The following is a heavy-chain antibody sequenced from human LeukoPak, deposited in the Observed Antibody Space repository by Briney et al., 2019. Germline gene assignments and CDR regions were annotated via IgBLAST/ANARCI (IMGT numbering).Heavy chain of an antibody. Sequence: GGSLRLSCAASGFTFSSYGMSWVRQAPGKGLEWVSGITDSGGGTYYADSVKGRFTISRDNSKNTLYLQMNSLRAEDTAVYYCAKLRGLQDAFDIWGQGTMVTVSS. V-gene: IGHV3-23*01. CDR3: AKLRGLQDAFDI. CDR1: GFTFSSYG. J-gene: IGHJ3*02. CDR2: ITDSGGGT. D-gene: IGHD5-24*01.